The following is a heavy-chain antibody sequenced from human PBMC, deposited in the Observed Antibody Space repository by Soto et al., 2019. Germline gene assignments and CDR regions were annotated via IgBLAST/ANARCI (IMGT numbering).Heavy chain of an antibody. J-gene: IGHJ4*02. Sequence: QVQLVQSGAEVKKPGSSVKVSCKASGGTFSSYAISWVRQAPGQGLEWMGGIIPIFGTANYAQKFQGRVTITAKKPTSTAYRELSSLRSEDTAVYYCARPGIEYTRSLGGFDYGAQEPRVPFPP. CDR3: ARPGIEYTRSLGGFDY. D-gene: IGHD6-6*01. CDR2: IIPIFGTA. V-gene: IGHV1-69*06. CDR1: GGTFSSYA.